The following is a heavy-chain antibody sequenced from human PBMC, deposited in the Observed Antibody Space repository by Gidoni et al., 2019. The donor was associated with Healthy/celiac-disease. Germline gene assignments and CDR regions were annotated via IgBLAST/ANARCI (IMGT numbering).Heavy chain of an antibody. D-gene: IGHD2-8*01. CDR1: GFTFRNAW. CDR3: TTDSLCISPGAFDI. CDR2: IKSKTDGGTT. Sequence: EVQLVESGGGVVKPGGSLRRSCAASGFTFRNAWMSWVRQAPGKGLEWVGRIKSKTDGGTTDYAAPVKGRFTISRDDSKNTLYLQMNSLKTEDTAVYYCTTDSLCISPGAFDIWGQGTMVTVSS. J-gene: IGHJ3*02. V-gene: IGHV3-15*01.